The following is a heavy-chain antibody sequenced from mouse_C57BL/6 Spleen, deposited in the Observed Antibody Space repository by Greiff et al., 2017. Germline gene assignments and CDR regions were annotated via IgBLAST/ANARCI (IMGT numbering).Heavy chain of an antibody. CDR1: GYSFTDYN. Sequence: LEESGPELVKPGASVKISCKASGYSFTDYNMNWVKQSNGKSLEWIGVINPNYGTTSYNQKFKGKATLTVDQSSSTAYMQLNSLTSEDSAVYYGARSFTTVVATNDFDYGGQGTTLPVSS. CDR2: INPNYGTT. D-gene: IGHD1-1*01. CDR3: ARSFTTVVATNDFDY. V-gene: IGHV1-39*01. J-gene: IGHJ2*01.